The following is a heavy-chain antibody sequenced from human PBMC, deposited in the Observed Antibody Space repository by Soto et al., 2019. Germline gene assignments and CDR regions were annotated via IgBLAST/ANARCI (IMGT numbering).Heavy chain of an antibody. Sequence: EVQLLESGGGLVQPGGSLRLSCAASGFTFSSYAMSWVRQAPGKGLEWVSAISGSGGSTYYADSVKGRFTISRDNSKNTLYLQMNSLRAEDTAVYYCAKASWLDYGEFPGKYGMDVWGQGTTVTVSS. CDR2: ISGSGGST. J-gene: IGHJ6*02. D-gene: IGHD4-17*01. CDR1: GFTFSSYA. CDR3: AKASWLDYGEFPGKYGMDV. V-gene: IGHV3-23*01.